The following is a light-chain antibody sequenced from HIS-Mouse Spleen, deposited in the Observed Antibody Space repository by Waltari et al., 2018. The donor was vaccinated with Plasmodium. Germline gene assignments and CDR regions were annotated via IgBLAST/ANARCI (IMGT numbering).Light chain of an antibody. Sequence: QSALTQPASVSGSPGQPITIPCTGTSRDVGRYNLVSWYQQPPGKAPKLIIYEGSKRPSGVSNRFSGSKSGNTASLTISGLQAEDEADYYCCSYAGSSTFVVFGGGTKLTVL. CDR2: EGS. J-gene: IGLJ2*01. V-gene: IGLV2-23*03. CDR1: SRDVGRYNL. CDR3: CSYAGSSTFVV.